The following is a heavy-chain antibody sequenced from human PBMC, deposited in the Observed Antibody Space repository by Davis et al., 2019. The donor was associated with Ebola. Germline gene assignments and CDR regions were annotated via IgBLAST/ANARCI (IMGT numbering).Heavy chain of an antibody. J-gene: IGHJ4*02. CDR3: AIPPLVAGTGFDY. V-gene: IGHV5-51*01. Sequence: GESLKISCKGSGYSFTSYWIGWVRQMPGKGLEWMGIIYPGDSDTRYSPSFQGQVTISADKSISTAYLQWSSLKASDTAMYYCAIPPLVAGTGFDYWGQGTLVTVSS. CDR1: GYSFTSYW. D-gene: IGHD6-13*01. CDR2: IYPGDSDT.